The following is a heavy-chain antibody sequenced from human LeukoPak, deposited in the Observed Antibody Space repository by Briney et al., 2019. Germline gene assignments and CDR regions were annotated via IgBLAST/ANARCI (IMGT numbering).Heavy chain of an antibody. CDR1: GYSFSSGYY. D-gene: IGHD6-13*01. CDR3: SRCKSSSWYFDY. CDR2: IYHSGST. Sequence: SGTLSLTCGVSGYSFSSGYYWGWIRQPPGKGLEWIGSIYHSGSTYNKPSLMSRVTIPVHTSKNQCSRRLSSVTAADTAVYFCSRCKSSSWYFDYWGQGTLVPVSS. V-gene: IGHV4-38-2*01. J-gene: IGHJ4*02.